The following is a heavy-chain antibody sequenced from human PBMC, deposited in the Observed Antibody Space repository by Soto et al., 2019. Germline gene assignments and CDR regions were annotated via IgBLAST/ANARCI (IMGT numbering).Heavy chain of an antibody. J-gene: IGHJ4*02. CDR2: IYPSDSDT. Sequence: GESLKISCKGSGYNFAGYWIAWVRQMPGKGLELMVIIYPSDSDTRYRPSFQGQVTISADKSISSAYLQWSSLRASDTAMYYCARIFKGGSGNFDYWGQGTLVTVSS. D-gene: IGHD1-26*01. CDR3: ARIFKGGSGNFDY. CDR1: GYNFAGYW. V-gene: IGHV5-51*01.